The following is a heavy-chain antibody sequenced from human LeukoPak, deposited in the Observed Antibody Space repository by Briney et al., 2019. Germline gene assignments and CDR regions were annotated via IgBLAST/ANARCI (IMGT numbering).Heavy chain of an antibody. CDR3: ARHFPQWYYFDY. J-gene: IGHJ4*02. CDR2: IYYSGST. V-gene: IGHV4-59*08. D-gene: IGHD2-15*01. CDR1: GGSISSYY. Sequence: SETLSLTCTVSGGSISSYYWSWIRQSPGKGLEWIGYIYYSGSTNYNPSLKSRVTISVDTSKNQFSLKLSSVTAADTAVYYCARHFPQWYYFDYWGQGTLVTVSS.